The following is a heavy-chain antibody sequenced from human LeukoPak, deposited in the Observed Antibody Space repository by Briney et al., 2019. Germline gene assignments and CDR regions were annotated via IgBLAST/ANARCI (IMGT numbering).Heavy chain of an antibody. D-gene: IGHD3-10*01. CDR3: ARTRYYYNSRSYGAPYYFDY. V-gene: IGHV4-39*01. CDR1: GGSISSNSYY. CDR2: IYYSGST. Sequence: SETLSLTCAASGGSISSNSYYWGWIRQPPGKGLEWIGSIYYSGSTYYNPSLKSRVTTSVDTSKNQFSLKLSSVTAADTAVYYCARTRYYYNSRSYGAPYYFDYWGQGTLVTVSS. J-gene: IGHJ4*02.